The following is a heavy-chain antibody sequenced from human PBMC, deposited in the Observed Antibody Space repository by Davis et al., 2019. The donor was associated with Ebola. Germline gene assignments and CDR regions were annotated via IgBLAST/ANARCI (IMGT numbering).Heavy chain of an antibody. V-gene: IGHV4-34*01. J-gene: IGHJ5*02. CDR2: IYYSGST. D-gene: IGHD6-6*01. CDR1: GGSFSGYY. Sequence: MPSETLSLTCAVYGGSFSGYYWSWIRQPPGKGLEWIGSIYYSGSTYYNPSLKSRVTISVDTSKNQFSLKLSSVTAADTAVYYCARHSSSFRKNWFDPWGQGTLVTVSS. CDR3: ARHSSSFRKNWFDP.